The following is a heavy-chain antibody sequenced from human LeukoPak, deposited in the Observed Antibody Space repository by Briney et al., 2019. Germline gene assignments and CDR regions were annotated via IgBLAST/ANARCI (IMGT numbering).Heavy chain of an antibody. CDR1: GYTFTSYY. CDR2: INPSGGST. J-gene: IGHJ5*02. V-gene: IGHV1-46*01. Sequence: ASVKVSCKASGYTFTSYYMHWVRQAPGQGLEWIGIINPSGGSTSYAQKFQGRVTMTRDTSTSTVYMELSSLRSEDTAVYYCARDRRYYYGSGSSGFFDPWGQGTLVTVSS. CDR3: ARDRRYYYGSGSSGFFDP. D-gene: IGHD3-10*01.